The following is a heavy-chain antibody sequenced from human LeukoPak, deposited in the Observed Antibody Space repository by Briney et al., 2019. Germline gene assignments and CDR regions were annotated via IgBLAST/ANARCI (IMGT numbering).Heavy chain of an antibody. V-gene: IGHV4-34*01. Sequence: SETLSLTCAAYGGSFSGYYWSWIRQPPGKGLEWIGEINHSGSTNYNPSLKSRVTISVDTSKNQFSLKLSSVTAADTAVYYCARGPVSFYYYYYGMDVWGQGTTVTVSS. CDR2: INHSGST. CDR3: ARGPVSFYYYYYGMDV. J-gene: IGHJ6*02. D-gene: IGHD1-14*01. CDR1: GGSFSGYY.